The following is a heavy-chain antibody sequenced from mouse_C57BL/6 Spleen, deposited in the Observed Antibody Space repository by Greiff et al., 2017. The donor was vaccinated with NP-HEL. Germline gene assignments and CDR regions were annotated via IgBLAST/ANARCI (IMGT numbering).Heavy chain of an antibody. CDR1: GYTFTSYW. CDR3: ARHYSNYETVY. CDR2: IYPGSGST. Sequence: VQLQQSGAELVKPGASVKMSCKASGYTFTSYWITWVKQRPGQGLEWIGDIYPGSGSTNYNEKFKSKATLTVDTSSSTAYMQLSSLTSEDSAVYYCARHYSNYETVYWGQGTTLTVSS. D-gene: IGHD2-5*01. J-gene: IGHJ2*01. V-gene: IGHV1-55*01.